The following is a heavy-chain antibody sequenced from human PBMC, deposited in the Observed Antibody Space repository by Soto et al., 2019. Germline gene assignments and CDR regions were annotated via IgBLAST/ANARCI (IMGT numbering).Heavy chain of an antibody. Sequence: ASVKVSCKASGYTFTSYAMHWVRQAPGQRLEWMGWINAGNGNTKYSQKFQGWVTMTRDTPISTAYMELSRLRSDDTAVYYCARQQLIFEVFDIWGKGKMAT. V-gene: IGHV1-3*01. CDR3: ARQQLIFEVFDI. J-gene: IGHJ3*02. CDR2: INAGNGNT. D-gene: IGHD6-13*01. CDR1: GYTFTSYA.